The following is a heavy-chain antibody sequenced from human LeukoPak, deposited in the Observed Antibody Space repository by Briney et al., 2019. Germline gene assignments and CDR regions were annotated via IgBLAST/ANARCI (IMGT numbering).Heavy chain of an antibody. V-gene: IGHV4-59*11. CDR1: GGSISSHY. CDR2: IYYSGST. Sequence: SETLSLTCTVSGGSISSHYWSWIRQPPGKGLEWLGYIYYSGSTNYNPSLKSRVTISVDTSKNQFSLKLSSVTAADTAVYYCAKTYYDFWSGYYPYYYYYMDVWGKGTTVTVSS. J-gene: IGHJ6*03. CDR3: AKTYYDFWSGYYPYYYYYMDV. D-gene: IGHD3-3*01.